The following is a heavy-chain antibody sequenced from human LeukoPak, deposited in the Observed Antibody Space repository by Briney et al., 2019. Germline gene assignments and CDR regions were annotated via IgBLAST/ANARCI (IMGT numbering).Heavy chain of an antibody. CDR1: GFTVSSNY. CDR2: IYSGGST. V-gene: IGHV3-53*01. D-gene: IGHD6-19*01. Sequence: GGSLRLSCAASGFTVSSNYMSWVRQAPGKGLEWVSVIYSGGSTYYADSVKGRFTISRDNSKNALYLQMNSLRAEDTAVYYCARAAVAALFDYWGQGTLVTVSS. CDR3: ARAAVAALFDY. J-gene: IGHJ4*02.